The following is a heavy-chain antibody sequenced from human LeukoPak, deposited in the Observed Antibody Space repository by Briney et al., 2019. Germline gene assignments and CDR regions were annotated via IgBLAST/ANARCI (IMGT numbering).Heavy chain of an antibody. CDR1: GFTFSGFG. CDR3: ARDNGQWLVEYYFDY. D-gene: IGHD6-19*01. V-gene: IGHV3-21*01. CDR2: VSRSSSDT. J-gene: IGHJ4*02. Sequence: SGGSLRLSCAASGFTFSGFGMNWVRQAPGKGLEWVSSVSRSSSDTYYADSVKGRFTISRDNSKNTLYLQMNSLRAEDTAVYYCARDNGQWLVEYYFDYWGQGTLVTVSS.